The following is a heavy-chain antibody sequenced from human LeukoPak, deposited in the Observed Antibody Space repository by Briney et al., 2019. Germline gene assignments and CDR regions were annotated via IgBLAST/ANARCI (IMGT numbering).Heavy chain of an antibody. J-gene: IGHJ4*02. Sequence: ASVKVSCKASGYTFTSYGISWVQQAPGQGLEWMGWISAYNGNTNYAQKLQGRVTMTTDTSTSTAYMELRSLRSDDTAVYYCARIPKSSYYGSGSYWYFDYWGQGTLVTVSS. CDR2: ISAYNGNT. V-gene: IGHV1-18*01. CDR1: GYTFTSYG. CDR3: ARIPKSSYYGSGSYWYFDY. D-gene: IGHD3-10*01.